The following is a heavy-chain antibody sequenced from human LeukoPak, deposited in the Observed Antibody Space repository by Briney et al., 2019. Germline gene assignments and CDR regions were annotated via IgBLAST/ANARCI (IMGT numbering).Heavy chain of an antibody. D-gene: IGHD1-7*01. J-gene: IGHJ4*02. Sequence: ASVKVSCKASGYSITSYGIAWVRQAPGQGFEWMGWINTNNGNTHFAQKFQGRVTVTTDTPTSTAYMELGSLRSDDTAVYFCARDTNYVPDYWGQGTLVTVSS. CDR2: INTNNGNT. CDR1: GYSITSYG. V-gene: IGHV1-18*01. CDR3: ARDTNYVPDY.